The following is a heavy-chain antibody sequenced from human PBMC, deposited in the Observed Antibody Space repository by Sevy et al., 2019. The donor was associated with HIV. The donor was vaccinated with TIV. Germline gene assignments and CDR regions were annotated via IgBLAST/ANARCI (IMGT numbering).Heavy chain of an antibody. V-gene: IGHV3-33*01. CDR1: GFTLRNYG. J-gene: IGHJ3*02. D-gene: IGHD3-22*01. CDR3: AGLPNNYYDRGGYAGDDAFDI. CDR2: IWNDMTNK. Sequence: GGSLRLSCVASGFTLRNYGMHWVRQAPGKGLEWVATIWNDMTNKYYADSAKGRFTLSRDNSKNTLYLQMNSLRAEDMGLYYCAGLPNNYYDRGGYAGDDAFDIWGQGTMVTVSS.